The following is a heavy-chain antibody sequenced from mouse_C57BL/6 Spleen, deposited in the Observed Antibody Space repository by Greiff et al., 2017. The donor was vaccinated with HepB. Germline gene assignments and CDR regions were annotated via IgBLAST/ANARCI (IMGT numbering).Heavy chain of an antibody. CDR1: GYTFTSYW. CDR3: ARGGDSSYAMDY. CDR2: IDPSDSYT. V-gene: IGHV1-69*01. D-gene: IGHD3-3*01. J-gene: IGHJ4*01. Sequence: QVQLQQPGAELVMPGASVKLSCKASGYTFTSYWMHWVKQRPGQGLEWIGEIDPSDSYTNYNQKFKGKSTLTVDKSSSTAYMQLSSLTSEDSVVYYCARGGDSSYAMDYWGQGTSVTVSS.